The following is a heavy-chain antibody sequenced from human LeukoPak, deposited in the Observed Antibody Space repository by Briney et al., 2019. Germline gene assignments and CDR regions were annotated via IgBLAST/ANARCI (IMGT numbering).Heavy chain of an antibody. CDR2: ISSSSSTI. CDR3: ARDPYNWNDEYYFDY. CDR1: GFTFSNSW. Sequence: GGSLRLSCEASGFTFSNSWMTWVRQAPGKGLEWVSYISSSSSTIYYADSVKGRFTISRDNAKNSLYLQMNSLRAEDTAVYYCARDPYNWNDEYYFDYWGQGTLVTVSS. D-gene: IGHD1-20*01. J-gene: IGHJ4*02. V-gene: IGHV3-48*04.